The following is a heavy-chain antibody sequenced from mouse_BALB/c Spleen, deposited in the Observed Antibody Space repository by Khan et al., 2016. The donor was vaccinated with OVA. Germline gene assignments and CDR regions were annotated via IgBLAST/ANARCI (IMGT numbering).Heavy chain of an antibody. CDR2: ISPGSGDT. V-gene: IGHV1-77*01. J-gene: IGHJ3*01. D-gene: IGHD1-2*01. CDR1: GYTFTDYY. CDR3: SRGNYFGYTFAY. Sequence: VQLQESGAELARPGASVKLSCKASGYTFTDYYINWVKQRTGQGLEWIGEISPGSGDTYYNEKFKGKATLTADKASTTAYMQLSGLTSEASAVYVCSRGNYFGYTFAYWGQGTLVTVSA.